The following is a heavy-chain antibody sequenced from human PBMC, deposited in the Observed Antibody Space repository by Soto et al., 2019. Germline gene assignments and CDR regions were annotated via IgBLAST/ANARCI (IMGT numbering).Heavy chain of an antibody. V-gene: IGHV1-8*01. Sequence: ASVKVSCKASGYTFTSYDINWVRQATGQGLEWMGWMNPNSGNTGYAQKFQGRVTMTRNTSISTAYMELSSLRSEDTAVYYCARVFEQWLVFFDYWGQGTLVTVSS. D-gene: IGHD6-19*01. CDR3: ARVFEQWLVFFDY. CDR2: MNPNSGNT. J-gene: IGHJ4*02. CDR1: GYTFTSYD.